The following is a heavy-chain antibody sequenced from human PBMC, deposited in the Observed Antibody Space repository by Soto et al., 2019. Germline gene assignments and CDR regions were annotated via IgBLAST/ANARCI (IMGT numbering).Heavy chain of an antibody. V-gene: IGHV4-39*01. CDR1: GGSISSSSYY. Sequence: KPSQTRPLTCTVSGGSISSSSYYWGWIRQPPGKGLEWIGSIYYSGSTYYNPSLKSRVTISVDTSKNQFSLKLSSVTAADTAVYYGARPAWEQQYFDYWGQGPLVTVSS. CDR2: IYYSGST. CDR3: ARPAWEQQYFDY. D-gene: IGHD6-13*01. J-gene: IGHJ4*02.